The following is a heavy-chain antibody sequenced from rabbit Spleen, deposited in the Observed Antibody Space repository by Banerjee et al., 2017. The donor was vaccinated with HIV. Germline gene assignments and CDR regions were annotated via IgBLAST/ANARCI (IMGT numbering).Heavy chain of an antibody. D-gene: IGHD8-1*01. CDR1: GFSFTYSDY. V-gene: IGHV1S45*01. CDR2: IAAGVSFTT. CDR3: ARDTGSSFSTYGMDL. Sequence: QEQLKESGGGLVQPGASLTLTCTASGFSFTYSDYMCWVRQPPGKGPEWIACIAAGVSFTTYYATWAKGRFTISKTSSTTVTLQVTSLTGADTATYFCARDTGSSFSTYGMDLWGPGTLVTVS. J-gene: IGHJ6*01.